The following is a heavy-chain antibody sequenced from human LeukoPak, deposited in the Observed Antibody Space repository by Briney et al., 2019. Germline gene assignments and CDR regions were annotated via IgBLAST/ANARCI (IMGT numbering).Heavy chain of an antibody. CDR2: INYSGSIT. V-gene: IGHV4-34*01. D-gene: IGHD1-1*01. J-gene: IGHJ6*02. CDR1: GVSLRGYN. CDR3: ARSGLTGMRQYARKNDYYYGMEV. Sequence: SETLSLTCSVDGVSLRGYNWNWIRQSPGKGLEWIGEINYSGSITYTNPSLQSRVTISVDTSKNHFSPKLSSVTVADTAIYYCARSGLTGMRQYARKNDYYYGMEVWGQGAAVIVSS.